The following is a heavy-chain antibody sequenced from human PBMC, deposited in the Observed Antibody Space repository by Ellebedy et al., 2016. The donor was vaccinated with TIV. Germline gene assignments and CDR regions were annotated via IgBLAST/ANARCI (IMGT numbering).Heavy chain of an antibody. Sequence: GESLKISCTASGFTFGDYAMSWVRQAPGKGLEWVGFIRSKAYGGTTEYAASVKGRFTISRDDSKSIAYLQMNSLKTEDTAVYYCTREAPDPSYYGMDVWGQGTTVTVSS. CDR1: GFTFGDYA. CDR2: IRSKAYGGTT. CDR3: TREAPDPSYYGMDV. J-gene: IGHJ6*02. V-gene: IGHV3-49*04.